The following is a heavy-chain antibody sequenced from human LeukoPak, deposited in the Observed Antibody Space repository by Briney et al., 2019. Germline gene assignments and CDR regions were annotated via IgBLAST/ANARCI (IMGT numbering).Heavy chain of an antibody. CDR2: IIPILGIA. J-gene: IGHJ4*02. V-gene: IGHV1-69*04. CDR1: GGTFSSYA. Sequence: SVKVSCKASGGTFSSYAISWVRQAPGQGLEWMGRIIPILGIANYAQKFQGRVTMTRNTSISTAYMELSSLRSEDTAVYYCARLRGGPHIGSYGYYVDYWGQGTLVTVSS. D-gene: IGHD5-18*01. CDR3: ARLRGGPHIGSYGYYVDY.